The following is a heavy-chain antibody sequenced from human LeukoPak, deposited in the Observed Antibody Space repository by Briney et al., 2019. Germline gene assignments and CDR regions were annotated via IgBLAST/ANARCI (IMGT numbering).Heavy chain of an antibody. J-gene: IGHJ6*02. Sequence: PGGSLRLSCAASGFTFDDYAMHWVRQAPGKGLEWVSLISGDGDSTYYADSVKGRLTISRDNSKNSLSLQMNSLRPEDTALYYCSNDIGDYYASGSPPINEYYFYGMDGWGQGTTVTVS. CDR3: SNDIGDYYASGSPPINEYYFYGMDG. CDR1: GFTFDDYA. D-gene: IGHD3-10*01. V-gene: IGHV3-43*02. CDR2: ISGDGDST.